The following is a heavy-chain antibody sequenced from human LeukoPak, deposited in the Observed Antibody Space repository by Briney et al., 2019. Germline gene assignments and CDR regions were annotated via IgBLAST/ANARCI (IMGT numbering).Heavy chain of an antibody. CDR1: GFTFSSYS. J-gene: IGHJ4*02. Sequence: GGSLRLSCAASGFTFSSYSLYWVRQAPGKGLEWVSYISRSSSTIYADSVKGRFTISRDNANNSLYLQMNSLRDDDTAVYYCARGFEIFDYWGQGTLVTVSS. D-gene: IGHD3-9*01. CDR2: ISRSSST. V-gene: IGHV3-48*02. CDR3: ARGFEIFDY.